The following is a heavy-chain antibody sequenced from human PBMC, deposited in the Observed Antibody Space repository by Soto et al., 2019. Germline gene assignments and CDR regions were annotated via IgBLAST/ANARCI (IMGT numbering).Heavy chain of an antibody. CDR2: IKQGGSEK. CDR3: ARGSRCCSSISCYTFDY. J-gene: IGHJ4*02. V-gene: IGHV3-7*01. CDR1: GFTFSSYW. D-gene: IGHD2-2*02. Sequence: EMQLVESGGGLVQPGGSLRLSCAASGFTFSSYWMSWVRQAPGKGLEWVANIKQGGSEKDYVDSVKGRVTISGDNAKNSLYLQMNSLRAEDTAVYYCARGSRCCSSISCYTFDYWGQGTLVTVSS.